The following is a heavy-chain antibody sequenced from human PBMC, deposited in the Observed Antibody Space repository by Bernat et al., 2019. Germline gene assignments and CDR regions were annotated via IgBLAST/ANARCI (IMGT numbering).Heavy chain of an antibody. V-gene: IGHV3-33*01. CDR3: ARDLVVHGSESDY. CDR2: IWYDGSNK. CDR1: GFTFSSYG. J-gene: IGHJ4*02. D-gene: IGHD3-10*01. Sequence: VQLVESGGGVVQPGRSLRLSCAASGFTFSSYGMHWVRQAPGKGLEWVAVIWYDGSNKYYADSVKGRFTISRDNSKNTLYLQMNSLRAEDTAVYYCARDLVVHGSESDYWGQGTLVTVSS.